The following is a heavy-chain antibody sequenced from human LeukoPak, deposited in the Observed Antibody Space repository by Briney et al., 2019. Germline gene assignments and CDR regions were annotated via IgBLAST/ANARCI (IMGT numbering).Heavy chain of an antibody. J-gene: IGHJ4*02. D-gene: IGHD6-6*01. V-gene: IGHV3-23*01. Sequence: GGALRLSCAASGFTFSSYAMNWGRQAPGKRLEWVSGISNSGGNTYNADSVKGRFTITRDNSKNTLYLQMNSLGAEDTAVYYCAKETGSSFDYWGQGTLVTVSS. CDR2: ISNSGGNT. CDR1: GFTFSSYA. CDR3: AKETGSSFDY.